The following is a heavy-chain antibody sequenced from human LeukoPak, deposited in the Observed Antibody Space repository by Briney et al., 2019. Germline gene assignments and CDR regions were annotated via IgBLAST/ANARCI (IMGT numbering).Heavy chain of an antibody. V-gene: IGHV3-21*01. CDR3: ARPLSRSSQAYCFDY. CDR1: GFTFSTYS. D-gene: IGHD2-21*01. Sequence: GGSLRLSCAASGFTFSTYSLNWVRQAPGKGPEWVSSISTSGSYIYYADSVKGRFTISRDNAKNSLYLQMNSLTAEDTAVYYCARPLSRSSQAYCFDYWGQGTLVTVSS. J-gene: IGHJ4*02. CDR2: ISTSGSYI.